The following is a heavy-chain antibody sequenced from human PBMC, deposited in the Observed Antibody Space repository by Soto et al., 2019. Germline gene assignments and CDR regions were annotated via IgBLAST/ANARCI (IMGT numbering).Heavy chain of an antibody. J-gene: IGHJ4*02. Sequence: QVQLVQSGAEVKKPGASVKVSCKASGYPFTSYYVHWVRQAPGQGLGWMGFINPSSGSTSYAQKLQGRGTMTRDTSTSPVYVEVSSLRSEDGAVYYCAREMDTTRGSPFHYWGQGTLVTVSS. V-gene: IGHV1-46*04. D-gene: IGHD3-16*01. CDR3: AREMDTTRGSPFHY. CDR2: INPSSGST. CDR1: GYPFTSYY.